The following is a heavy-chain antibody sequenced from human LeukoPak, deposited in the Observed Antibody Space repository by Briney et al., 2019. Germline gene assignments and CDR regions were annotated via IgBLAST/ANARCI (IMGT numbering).Heavy chain of an antibody. CDR1: GFIFSDYG. J-gene: IGHJ4*02. CDR3: AQIRLGELSKVDY. D-gene: IGHD3-16*02. Sequence: PGGSLRLSCAASGFIFSDYGMHWVRQAPGKGLEWVAFIENDETNKYYTDSVRGRFTISRDNSKNTLHLQMNSLRTEDTGVYYCAQIRLGELSKVDYWGQGTLVTVSS. CDR2: IENDETNK. V-gene: IGHV3-30*02.